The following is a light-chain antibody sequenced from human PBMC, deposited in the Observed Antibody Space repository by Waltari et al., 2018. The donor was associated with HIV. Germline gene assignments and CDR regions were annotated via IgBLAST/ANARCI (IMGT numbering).Light chain of an antibody. CDR3: CSYAGSYTFG. CDR2: DVT. J-gene: IGLJ3*02. Sequence: QSALTQPRSVSGSPGQSVTISCTGTSSDVGGYNSVSRYHQHPGKAPKLMIYDVTKRPSGVPDRFSGSKSGNTASLTISGLQAEDEADYYCCSYAGSYTFGFGGGTKLTVL. V-gene: IGLV2-11*01. CDR1: SSDVGGYNS.